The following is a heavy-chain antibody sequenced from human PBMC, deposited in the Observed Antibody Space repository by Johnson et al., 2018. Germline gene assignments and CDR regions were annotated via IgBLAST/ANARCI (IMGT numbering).Heavy chain of an antibody. CDR2: IERDGRT. V-gene: IGHV3-NL1*01. D-gene: IGHD6-19*01. J-gene: IGHJ3*02. CDR3: AREGAKSGWNSSFDI. CDR1: GFTFSTYG. Sequence: QVQLVQSGGGVVQPGRSLRLSCAASGFTFSTYGMHWVRQAPGKGLEWVLVIERDGRTYFADSVKGRFTISRDNSKNTLYLQMNSLRPEDTAVYYCAREGAKSGWNSSFDIWGQGTMVHVSS.